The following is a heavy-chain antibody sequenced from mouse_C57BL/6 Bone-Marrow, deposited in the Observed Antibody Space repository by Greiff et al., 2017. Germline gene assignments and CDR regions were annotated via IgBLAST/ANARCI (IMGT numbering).Heavy chain of an antibody. V-gene: IGHV1-69*01. CDR3: ARFGSSSDY. D-gene: IGHD1-1*01. CDR1: GYTFTSYW. J-gene: IGHJ2*01. CDR2: IDPSDSYT. Sequence: VQLQQPGAELVMPGASVQLSCKASGYTFTSYWMHWVKQRPGQGLEWIGEIDPSDSYTNYNQKFKGKSTLTVDKSSSTAYMQLSSLTSEDSAVDYCARFGSSSDYWGQGTTLTVSS.